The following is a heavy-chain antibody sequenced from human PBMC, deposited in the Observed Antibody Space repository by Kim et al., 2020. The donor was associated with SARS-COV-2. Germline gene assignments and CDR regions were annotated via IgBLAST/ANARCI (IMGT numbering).Heavy chain of an antibody. CDR1: GGSFSDYY. CDR3: ALRRRYYYGSGRYRGDY. Sequence: SETLSLTCAVYGGSFSDYYWSWIRQPPGKGLEWIGEINHSGSTNYNPSLKSRVTISVDTSKNQFSLKLSSVTAADTAVYYCALRRRYYYGSGRYRGDYWGQGTLVTVSS. CDR2: INHSGST. D-gene: IGHD3-10*01. J-gene: IGHJ4*02. V-gene: IGHV4-34*01.